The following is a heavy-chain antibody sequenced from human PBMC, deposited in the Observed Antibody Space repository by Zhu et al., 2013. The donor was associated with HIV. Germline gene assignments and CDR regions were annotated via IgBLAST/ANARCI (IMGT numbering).Heavy chain of an antibody. V-gene: IGHV1-18*01. CDR1: GYIFTSSG. J-gene: IGHJ4*02. Sequence: QAQLMQSGPEVKKPGASVKVSCKASGYIFTSSGFSWVRQAPGQGLEWMGWISAYNGDTNYAQKLQGRVTMTTDTSTSTAYMELRSLRSDDTAVYYCARVHSSGWHTSDYFDYWGQGTLVTVSS. CDR3: ARVHSSGWHTSDYFDY. D-gene: IGHD6-19*01. CDR2: ISAYNGDT.